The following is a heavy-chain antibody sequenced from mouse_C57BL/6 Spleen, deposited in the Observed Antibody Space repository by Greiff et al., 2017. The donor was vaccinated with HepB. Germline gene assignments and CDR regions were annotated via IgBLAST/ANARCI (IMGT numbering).Heavy chain of an antibody. CDR3: ARWGNYGYYYAMDY. V-gene: IGHV1-72*01. CDR2: IDPNSGGT. D-gene: IGHD2-1*01. J-gene: IGHJ4*01. CDR1: GYTFTSYW. Sequence: QSCKASGYTFTSYWMHWVKQRPGRGLEWIGRIDPNSGGTKYNEKFKSKATLTVDKPSSTAYMQLSSLTSEDSAVYYCARWGNYGYYYAMDYWGQGTSVTVSS.